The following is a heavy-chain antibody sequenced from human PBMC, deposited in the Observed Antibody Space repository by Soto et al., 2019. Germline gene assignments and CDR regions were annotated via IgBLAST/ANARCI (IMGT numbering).Heavy chain of an antibody. J-gene: IGHJ4*01. D-gene: IGHD3-22*01. Sequence: SETLSLTCTVPGGSISSGGYYWSWIRQHPGKGLEWIGYIYYGGSTYYNPSLKSRATISGDTSKNQFSLKLSSVTAADTAVYYCARGGYYYENSGQNAYDYWGQGILVTVSS. CDR1: GGSISSGGYY. CDR3: ARGGYYYENSGQNAYDY. CDR2: IYYGGST. V-gene: IGHV4-31*03.